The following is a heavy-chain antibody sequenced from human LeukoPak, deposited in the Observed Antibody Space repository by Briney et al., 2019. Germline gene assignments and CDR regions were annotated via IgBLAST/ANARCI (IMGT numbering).Heavy chain of an antibody. CDR2: ISSSSSTI. CDR3: AREGYDYVWGSYRPYYFDY. Sequence: PGGSLRLYCAASGFAFSSYSMNWVRQAPGKGLEWVSYISSSSSTIYYADPVKGRFTISRDNAKNSLYLQMNSLRAEDTAVYYCAREGYDYVWGSYRPYYFDYWGQGTLVTVSS. D-gene: IGHD3-16*02. CDR1: GFAFSSYS. V-gene: IGHV3-48*01. J-gene: IGHJ4*02.